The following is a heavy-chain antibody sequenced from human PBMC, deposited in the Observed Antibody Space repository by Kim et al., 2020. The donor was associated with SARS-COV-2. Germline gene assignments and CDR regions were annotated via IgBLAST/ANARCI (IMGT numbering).Heavy chain of an antibody. D-gene: IGHD3-3*01. J-gene: IGHJ6*02. CDR2: IWYDGSNK. CDR3: ARVNTIFGVVITHYGMDV. CDR1: GFTFSSYG. Sequence: GGSLRLSCAASGFTFSSYGMHWVRQAPGKGLEWVAVIWYDGSNKYYADSVKGRFTISRDNSKNTLYLQMNSLRAEDTAVYYCARVNTIFGVVITHYGMDVWGQGTTVTVSS. V-gene: IGHV3-33*01.